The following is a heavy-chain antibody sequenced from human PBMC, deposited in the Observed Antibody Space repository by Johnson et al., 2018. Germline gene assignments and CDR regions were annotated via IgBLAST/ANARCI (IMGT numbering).Heavy chain of an antibody. Sequence: VQLVQSGGGLVQPGGSLRLSCAASGFTFSNYWMSWVRQAPGKGLEWVANIKQDGSEKYYVDSVKGRFTISRDNARNSLDLQVNSLRAADTAVYYCARDGGGGYCSSTSCLDDAFDIWGQGTMVTVSS. CDR3: ARDGGGGYCSSTSCLDDAFDI. V-gene: IGHV3-7*01. CDR2: IKQDGSEK. CDR1: GFTFSNYW. J-gene: IGHJ3*02. D-gene: IGHD2-2*01.